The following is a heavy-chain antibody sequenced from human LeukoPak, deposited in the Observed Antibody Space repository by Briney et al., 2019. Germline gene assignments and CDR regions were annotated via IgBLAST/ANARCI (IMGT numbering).Heavy chain of an antibody. CDR1: GFTFDDYA. V-gene: IGHV3-9*01. Sequence: GRSLRLSCAASGFTFDDYAMHWVRQAPGKGLEWVSGISWNSGSIGYADSVRGRFTISRDNAKNSLYLQMNSLRAEDTALYYCAKDMDGMMGNWFDPWGQGTLVTVSS. J-gene: IGHJ5*02. D-gene: IGHD3-16*01. CDR2: ISWNSGSI. CDR3: AKDMDGMMGNWFDP.